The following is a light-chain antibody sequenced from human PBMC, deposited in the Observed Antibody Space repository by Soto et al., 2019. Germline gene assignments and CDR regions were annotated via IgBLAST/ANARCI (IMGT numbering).Light chain of an antibody. Sequence: FMLTQPHSVSNSPGKTITISCTGTGGMIASNYVQWYQQRPCSAPTPVIYEDNQRPSGVPDRFSASIDTSTNSASLVISGLKVEDEADYYFQSYDTNSFYVFGTGTKLTVL. V-gene: IGLV6-57*02. CDR2: EDN. CDR3: QSYDTNSFYV. J-gene: IGLJ1*01. CDR1: GGMIASNY.